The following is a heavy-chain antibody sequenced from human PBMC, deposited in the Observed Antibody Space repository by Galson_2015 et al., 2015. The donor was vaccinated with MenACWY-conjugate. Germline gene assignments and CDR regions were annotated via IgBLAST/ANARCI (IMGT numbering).Heavy chain of an antibody. CDR1: GYTFTSYA. Sequence: SVKVSCKASGYTFTSYAMHWVRQAPGQRLEWMGWINAGNGNTKYSQKFQGRVTITRDTSASTAYMELSSLRSEDTAVYYCARVRRVAAAGTGGGYYFDYWGQGTLVTVSS. D-gene: IGHD6-13*01. J-gene: IGHJ4*02. V-gene: IGHV1-3*01. CDR2: INAGNGNT. CDR3: ARVRRVAAAGTGGGYYFDY.